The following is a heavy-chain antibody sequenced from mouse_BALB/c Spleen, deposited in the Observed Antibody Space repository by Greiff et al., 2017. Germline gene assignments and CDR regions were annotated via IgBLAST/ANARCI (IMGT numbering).Heavy chain of an antibody. CDR1: GFNIKDYY. CDR2: IDPENGNT. D-gene: IGHD1-1*01. CDR3: ASVITDYFDY. J-gene: IGHJ2*01. V-gene: IGHV14-1*02. Sequence: EVKLVESGAELVRPGALVKLSCKASGFNIKDYYMHWVKQRPEQGLEWIGSIDPENGNTIYDPKFQGKASITADTSSNTAYLQLSSLTSEDTAVYYCASVITDYFDYWGQGTTLTVSS.